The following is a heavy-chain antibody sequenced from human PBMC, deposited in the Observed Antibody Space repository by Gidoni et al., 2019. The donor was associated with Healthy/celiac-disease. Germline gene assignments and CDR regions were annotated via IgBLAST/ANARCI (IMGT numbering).Heavy chain of an antibody. Sequence: EVQLVASGGGLVQPGGSLRLSCSASGFPFSCYWMSWVRQAPGKGLEWVANIKQDGSEKYYVDSVKGRFTISRDNAKNSLYLQMNSLRAEDTAVYYCARCAVVVVAATTGWFDPWGQGTLVTVSS. D-gene: IGHD2-15*01. CDR2: IKQDGSEK. J-gene: IGHJ5*02. V-gene: IGHV3-7*01. CDR3: ARCAVVVVAATTGWFDP. CDR1: GFPFSCYW.